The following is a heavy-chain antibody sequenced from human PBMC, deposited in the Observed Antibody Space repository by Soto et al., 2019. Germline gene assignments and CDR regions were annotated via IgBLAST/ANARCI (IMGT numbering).Heavy chain of an antibody. V-gene: IGHV1-69*06. Sequence: QVRLVQSGTEVKKPGSSLRVSCKVSGGSFSDYAITWVRQAPGQGLEWMGGIIPKFPTGEYAKKFQGTVKITADKSTSTVYLEVSSLRHEDTAVYYCARDGVRGGGYYFDLWGQGTQVSVSS. CDR3: ARDGVRGGGYYFDL. CDR2: IIPKFPTG. CDR1: GGSFSDYA. J-gene: IGHJ4*02. D-gene: IGHD6-19*01.